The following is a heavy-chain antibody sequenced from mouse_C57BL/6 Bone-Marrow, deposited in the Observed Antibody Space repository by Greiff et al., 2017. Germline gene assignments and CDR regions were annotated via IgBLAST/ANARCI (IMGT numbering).Heavy chain of an antibody. V-gene: IGHV1-81*01. Sequence: QVHVKQSGAELARPGASVKLSCTASGYTFTSYGISWVKQRNGQGLEWIGEIYPSSGNTYYNQKFKGKATLTADKSSSTAYMELRSRTSEDSAVYFFARHYSNYGAYWGQGALVTVCA. CDR2: IYPSSGNT. D-gene: IGHD2-5*01. CDR1: GYTFTSYG. J-gene: IGHJ3*01. CDR3: ARHYSNYGAY.